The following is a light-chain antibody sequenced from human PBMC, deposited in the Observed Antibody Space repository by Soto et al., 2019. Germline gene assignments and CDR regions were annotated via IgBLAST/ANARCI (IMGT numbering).Light chain of an antibody. CDR2: SAS. CDR1: QGIDSY. Sequence: IQLTQSPTSLSASVGDRVTIPCRASQGIDSYLAWYQRKPGEAPKLLIYSASTLQSGVPSRFSGRGSGTDFTLSISSLQPEDFATYYCQHYNSYSEAFGQGTKVDIK. V-gene: IGKV1-9*01. J-gene: IGKJ1*01. CDR3: QHYNSYSEA.